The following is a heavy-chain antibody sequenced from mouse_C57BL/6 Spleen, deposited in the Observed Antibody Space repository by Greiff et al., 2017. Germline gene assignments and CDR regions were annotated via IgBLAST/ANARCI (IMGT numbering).Heavy chain of an antibody. J-gene: IGHJ4*01. CDR1: GYTFTSYW. D-gene: IGHD1-1*01. V-gene: IGHV1-69*01. CDR3: ARRDGSSYGGAMDY. CDR2: IDPSDSYT. Sequence: VKQSCKASGYTFTSYWMHWVKQRPGQGLEWIGEIDPSDSYTNYNQKFKGKSTLTVDKSSSTAYMQLSSLTSEDSAVYYCARRDGSSYGGAMDYWGQGTSVTVSS.